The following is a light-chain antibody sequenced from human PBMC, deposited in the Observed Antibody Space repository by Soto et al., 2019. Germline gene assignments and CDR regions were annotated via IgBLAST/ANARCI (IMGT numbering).Light chain of an antibody. CDR2: TAS. CDR3: QQSFSTPYT. J-gene: IGKJ2*01. CDR1: QSISTY. Sequence: IQMTQSPSSLSASVGDRVTITCRASQSISTYLNWYQQNPGKAPKILIYTASSLQSGVPSRFSGSGSGTDFTLTISSLPPEDFAIYYCQQSFSTPYTFGQGTKLEIK. V-gene: IGKV1-39*01.